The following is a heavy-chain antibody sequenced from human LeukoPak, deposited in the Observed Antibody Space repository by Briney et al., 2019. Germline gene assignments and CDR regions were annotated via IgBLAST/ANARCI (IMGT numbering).Heavy chain of an antibody. CDR1: GYTFTSYG. CDR2: ISAYNGNT. V-gene: IGHV1-18*01. D-gene: IGHD1-26*01. J-gene: IGHJ6*02. CDR3: ARIRGVVGSYFHYYYYGMDV. Sequence: GASVKVSCKASGYTFTSYGISLVGQAPGQGREGMGWISAYNGNTNYAQKLQGRVTMTTDTSTSTAYMELRSLRSDDTAVYYCARIRGVVGSYFHYYYYGMDVWGQGTTVTVSS.